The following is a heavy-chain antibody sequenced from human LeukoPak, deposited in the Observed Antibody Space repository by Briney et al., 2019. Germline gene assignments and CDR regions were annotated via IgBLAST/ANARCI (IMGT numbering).Heavy chain of an antibody. V-gene: IGHV4-59*01. D-gene: IGHD6-6*01. CDR1: GGSISRYY. Sequence: PSETLSLTCTVSGGSISRYYWSRIRQPPGKGLEWIGYIYYSGSTNYNPSLKSRVTVSLDTSKNQFSLKLSSVTAADTAVYYCARDLYGSTSSPFDPWGQGTLVTVSS. CDR3: ARDLYGSTSSPFDP. CDR2: IYYSGST. J-gene: IGHJ5*02.